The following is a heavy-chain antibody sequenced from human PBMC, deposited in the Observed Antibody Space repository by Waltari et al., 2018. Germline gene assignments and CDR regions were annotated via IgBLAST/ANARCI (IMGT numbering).Heavy chain of an antibody. Sequence: EVQLVESGGGLVQPGGSLRPSCAASGFTFRSYNMNWVRQAPGKGLEWVSYISSSTSIIHNADSVKGRFTISRDNAKNSLSLQMNSLRAEDTAVYFCARVARDAFDIWGQGTMVTVSS. CDR1: GFTFRSYN. J-gene: IGHJ3*02. CDR3: ARVARDAFDI. V-gene: IGHV3-48*01. CDR2: ISSSTSII.